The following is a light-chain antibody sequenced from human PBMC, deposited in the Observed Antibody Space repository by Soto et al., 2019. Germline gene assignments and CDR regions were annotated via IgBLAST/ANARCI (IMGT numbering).Light chain of an antibody. Sequence: EIVLTQSPATLSLSPGERATLSCRASQSVSSYLALYQQKPGHAPRLLIYDASNRATGIPARFSGSGSGTDFTLTISSLEPEDFAVYYCQQRSNWPHFGQGTKLAIK. CDR1: QSVSSY. CDR2: DAS. V-gene: IGKV3-11*01. J-gene: IGKJ2*01. CDR3: QQRSNWPH.